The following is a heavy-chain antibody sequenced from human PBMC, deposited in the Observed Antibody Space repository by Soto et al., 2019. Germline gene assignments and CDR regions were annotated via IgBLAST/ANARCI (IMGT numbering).Heavy chain of an antibody. CDR1: GYTFTSYA. Sequence: GASVKVSCKASGYTFTSYAMHWVRQAPGQRLEWMGWINAGNGNTKYSQKIQGRVTITRDTSASTAYMELSSLRSEDTAVYYCARTRLRTHKFDPWGQGTLVTVSS. CDR3: ARTRLRTHKFDP. CDR2: INAGNGNT. J-gene: IGHJ5*02. V-gene: IGHV1-3*01. D-gene: IGHD4-17*01.